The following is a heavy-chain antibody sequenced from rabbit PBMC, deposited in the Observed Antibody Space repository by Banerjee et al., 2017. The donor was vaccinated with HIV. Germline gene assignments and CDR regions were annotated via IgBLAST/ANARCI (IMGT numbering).Heavy chain of an antibody. D-gene: IGHD4-2*01. J-gene: IGHJ6*01. CDR2: IYTVDGRT. CDR1: GFTLSSYW. Sequence: QEQLVESGGGLVQPEGSLTLTCTASGFTLSSYWMCWVRQAPGKGLELIACIYTVDGRTYYASWAKGRFTISKTSSTTMTLQMTSLTAADTATYFCAKDSNYALVLWGQGTLVTVS. CDR3: AKDSNYALVL. V-gene: IGHV1S45*01.